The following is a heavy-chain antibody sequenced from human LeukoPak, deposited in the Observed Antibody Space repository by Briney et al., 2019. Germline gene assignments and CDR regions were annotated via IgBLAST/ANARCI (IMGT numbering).Heavy chain of an antibody. CDR2: INSDGSST. CDR1: GFTFSSYW. CDR3: ARDGGYCSGGSCYYYGMDV. V-gene: IGHV3-74*01. J-gene: IGHJ6*02. D-gene: IGHD2-15*01. Sequence: GGSLRLSCAASGFTFSSYWMHWVRQAPVKGLVWVSRINSDGSSTSYADSVKGRFTISRDNAKNTLYLQMNSLRAEDTAVYYCARDGGYCSGGSCYYYGMDVWGQGTTVSVSS.